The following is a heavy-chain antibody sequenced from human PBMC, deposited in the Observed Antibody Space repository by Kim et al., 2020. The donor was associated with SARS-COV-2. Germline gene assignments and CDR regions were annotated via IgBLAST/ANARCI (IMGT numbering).Heavy chain of an antibody. D-gene: IGHD3-16*01. CDR2: GNGNT. Sequence: GNGNTIYSQKFQGRVTFTTDTSASTAYMELSFRRSEDSAVYYCLGGFDFDYWGQGTLVTVSS. CDR3: LGGFDFDY. V-gene: IGHV1-3*01. J-gene: IGHJ4*02.